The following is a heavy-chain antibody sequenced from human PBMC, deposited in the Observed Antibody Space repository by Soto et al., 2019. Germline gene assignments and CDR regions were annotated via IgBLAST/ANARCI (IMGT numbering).Heavy chain of an antibody. D-gene: IGHD2-15*01. V-gene: IGHV4-59*08. Sequence: PSGTLSLTCTVSGGSINNYYWSWIRQPPGKGLEWIGYISDSGSTNYNPSLKSRVSTSVDTSKNQFSLKLRSVTAADTAVYYCARQGSRAFDSWGQGTMVTVSS. CDR1: GGSINNYY. CDR2: ISDSGST. J-gene: IGHJ3*02. CDR3: ARQGSRAFDS.